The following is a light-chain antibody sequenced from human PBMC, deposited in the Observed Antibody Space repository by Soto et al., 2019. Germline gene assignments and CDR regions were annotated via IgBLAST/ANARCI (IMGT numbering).Light chain of an antibody. CDR1: SSNIGSNY. V-gene: IGLV1-47*01. CDR3: AAWDVSLSGVV. Sequence: QSVLTQPPSASGTPGQRVTISCSGSSSNIGSNYVYWYQQLPGTAPKLLIYRNNQRPSGVPDRFSRSKSGTSASLAISGLRSEDEADYYCAAWDVSLSGVVFGGGTKLTVL. CDR2: RNN. J-gene: IGLJ2*01.